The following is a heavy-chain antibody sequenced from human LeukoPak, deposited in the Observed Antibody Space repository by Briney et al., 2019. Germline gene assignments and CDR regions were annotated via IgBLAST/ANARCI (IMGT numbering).Heavy chain of an antibody. CDR2: INPNSGGT. J-gene: IGHJ4*02. CDR1: GYSFTGYY. D-gene: IGHD3-10*01. Sequence: ASVKVSCKASGYSFTGYYIHWVRQAPGQGLEWMGWINPNSGGTNYAQKFQGRVTMTRDTSISTAYMELSRLRSDDTAVYYCARIYGSGSYYYFDYWGQGTLVTVSS. CDR3: ARIYGSGSYYYFDY. V-gene: IGHV1-2*02.